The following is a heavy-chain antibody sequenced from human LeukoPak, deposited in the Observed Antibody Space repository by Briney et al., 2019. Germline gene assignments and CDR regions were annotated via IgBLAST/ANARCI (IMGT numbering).Heavy chain of an antibody. Sequence: SGGSLRLSCAASGFTFSSYGMHWVRQAPGKGLEWVAFIRYDGSNKYYADSVKGRFTISRDNSKNTLYLQMNSLRAEDTAVYYCATSGRIKRDAFDIWGQGTMVTVSS. CDR1: GFTFSSYG. D-gene: IGHD1-26*01. V-gene: IGHV3-30*02. J-gene: IGHJ3*02. CDR3: ATSGRIKRDAFDI. CDR2: IRYDGSNK.